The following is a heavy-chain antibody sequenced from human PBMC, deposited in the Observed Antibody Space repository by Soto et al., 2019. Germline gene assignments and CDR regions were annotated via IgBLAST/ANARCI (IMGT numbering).Heavy chain of an antibody. V-gene: IGHV1-3*01. CDR2: INAGNGNT. CDR3: ARDACSVTICQTQENYYAMDF. CDR1: GYTFTNYA. D-gene: IGHD2-15*01. J-gene: IGHJ6*02. Sequence: ASVKVSCKASGYTFTNYAMHWVRQAPGQRLKWMGWINAGNGNTKYSQKFQGRVTITRDTSASTAYMELSSLRSEDTAVYYCARDACSVTICQTQENYYAMDFWGQGTTVIVS.